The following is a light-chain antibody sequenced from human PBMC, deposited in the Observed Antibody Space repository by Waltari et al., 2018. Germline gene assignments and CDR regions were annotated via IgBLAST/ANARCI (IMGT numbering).Light chain of an antibody. CDR2: GNG. CDR1: SSNIGAGYD. J-gene: IGLJ2*01. CDR3: QSYDSSLSGSV. V-gene: IGLV1-40*01. Sequence: QSVLTQPPSVSGAPGQRVTISCTGSSSNIGAGYDVHWYQQLPGTAPKLLIHGNGHRPSGVPDRFSGSKSGTSASLAITGLQAEDEADYYCQSYDSSLSGSVFGGGTKLTVL.